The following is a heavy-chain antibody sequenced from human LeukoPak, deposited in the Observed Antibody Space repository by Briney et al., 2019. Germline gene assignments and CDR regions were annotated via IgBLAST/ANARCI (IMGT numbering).Heavy chain of an antibody. CDR3: ARGVTLRYFDWSQRAFDY. J-gene: IGHJ4*02. D-gene: IGHD3-9*01. V-gene: IGHV1-18*01. CDR1: GYTFTSYG. CDR2: ISAYNGNT. Sequence: ASVKVSCKASGYTFTSYGISWVRQAPGQGLEWMGWISAYNGNTNYAQKLQGRVTMTTDTSTSTAYMELRSLRSDDTAVYYCARGVTLRYFDWSQRAFDYWGQGTPVTVSS.